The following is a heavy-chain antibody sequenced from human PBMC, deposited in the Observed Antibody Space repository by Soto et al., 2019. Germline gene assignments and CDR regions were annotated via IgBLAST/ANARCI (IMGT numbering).Heavy chain of an antibody. D-gene: IGHD2-15*01. Sequence: VGSLRLSCAASGCTFSSYAMGCVRHGPGKGLEWVAVVSIGGSTHYADSVRGRFTISRDNSKNTLSLQMNSLTAEDTAVYFCAKRSGAGGHFQYWGQGALVTV. CDR1: GCTFSSYA. CDR2: VSIGGST. V-gene: IGHV3-23*01. J-gene: IGHJ4*02. CDR3: AKRSGAGGHFQY.